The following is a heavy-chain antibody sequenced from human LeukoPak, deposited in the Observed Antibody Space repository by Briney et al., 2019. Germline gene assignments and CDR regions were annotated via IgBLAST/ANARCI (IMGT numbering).Heavy chain of an antibody. CDR2: IIPIFGTA. V-gene: IGHV1-69*05. Sequence: ASVKVSCKASGGTFSSYAIGWVRQAPGQGLEWMGRIIPIFGTANYAQKFQGRVTITTDESTSTAYMELSSLRSEDTAVYYCAREITYGDDPIWYYFDYWGQGTLVTVSS. D-gene: IGHD4-17*01. CDR1: GGTFSSYA. CDR3: AREITYGDDPIWYYFDY. J-gene: IGHJ4*02.